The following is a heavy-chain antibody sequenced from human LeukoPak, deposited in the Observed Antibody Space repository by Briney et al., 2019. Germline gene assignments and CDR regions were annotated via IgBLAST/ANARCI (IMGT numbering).Heavy chain of an antibody. CDR2: IHPSTGNP. CDR3: AREVRAFDY. J-gene: IGHJ4*02. V-gene: IGHV7-4-1*02. Sequence: ASVKVSCKASGYSFTNYAMHWVRQAPGQGLEWMGWIHPSTGNPTYAQGFTGRFVFSLDTSVSTTYLQISSLKAEDTAVYYCAREVRAFDYWGQGTLVTVSS. D-gene: IGHD4-11*01. CDR1: GYSFTNYA.